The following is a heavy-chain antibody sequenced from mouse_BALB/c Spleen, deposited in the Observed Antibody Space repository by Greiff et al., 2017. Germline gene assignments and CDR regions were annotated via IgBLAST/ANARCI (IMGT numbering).Heavy chain of an antibody. CDR1: GYSITSDYA. CDR3: ARWRDEDYAMDY. V-gene: IGHV3-2*02. D-gene: IGHD3-3*01. J-gene: IGHJ4*01. CDR2: ISYSGST. Sequence: EVQGVESGPGLVKPSQSLSLTCTVTGYSITSDYAWNWIRQFPGNKLEWMGYISYSGSTSYNPSLKSRISITRDTSKNQFFLQLNSVTTEDTATYYCARWRDEDYAMDYWGQGTSVTVSS.